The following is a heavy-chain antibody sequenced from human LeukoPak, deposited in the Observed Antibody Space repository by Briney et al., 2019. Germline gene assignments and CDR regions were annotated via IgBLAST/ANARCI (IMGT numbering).Heavy chain of an antibody. CDR1: GFTFSSYA. CDR3: VKVRDQLLYSALFDS. Sequence: GGSLRLSCAASGFTFSSYAMSWVRQAPGKGLEWVSAISGSGGSTYYADSVKGRFIVSKDNSRNTVYLQMNSLRPEDTAIYYCVKVRDQLLYSALFDSWGQGTLVTVSS. J-gene: IGHJ4*02. D-gene: IGHD2-2*02. V-gene: IGHV3-23*01. CDR2: ISGSGGST.